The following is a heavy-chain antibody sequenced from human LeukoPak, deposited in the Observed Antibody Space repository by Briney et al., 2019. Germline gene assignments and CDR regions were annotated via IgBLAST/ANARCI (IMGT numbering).Heavy chain of an antibody. J-gene: IGHJ4*02. D-gene: IGHD1-26*01. V-gene: IGHV3-66*01. CDR2: IYSGGST. CDR1: GFTVSSYY. Sequence: PGGSLRLSCAASGFTVSSYYMSWVRQAPGKGLEWVSVIYSGGSTYYADSVKGRFTISRDNSKNTLYLQMNSLRAEDTAVYYCASSGSYYTMGNFDYWGQGTLVTVSS. CDR3: ASSGSYYTMGNFDY.